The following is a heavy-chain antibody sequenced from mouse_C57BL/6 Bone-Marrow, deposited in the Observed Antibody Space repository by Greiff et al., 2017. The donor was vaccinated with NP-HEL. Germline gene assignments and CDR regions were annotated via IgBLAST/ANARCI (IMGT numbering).Heavy chain of an antibody. CDR1: GYTFTSYW. D-gene: IGHD1-1*01. V-gene: IGHV1-69*01. CDR2: IDPSDSYT. Sequence: QVQLQQPGAELVMPGASVKLSCKASGYTFTSYWMHWVKQRPGQGLEWIGEIDPSDSYTNYNQKFTGKSTLTVDKSSSTAYMQLSSLTSEDSAVDYCASHYYGSSYWYFDVWGTGTTVTVSS. J-gene: IGHJ1*03. CDR3: ASHYYGSSYWYFDV.